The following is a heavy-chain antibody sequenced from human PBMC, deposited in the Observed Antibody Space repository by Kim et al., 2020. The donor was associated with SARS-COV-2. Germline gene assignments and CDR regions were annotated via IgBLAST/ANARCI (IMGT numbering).Heavy chain of an antibody. Sequence: SEKGRFTISRDNSKNTRYLQRSSLRTEDTAGYYCAKVYLVGLLHGCGMDVWGQGTTVTVSS. CDR3: AKVYLVGLLHGCGMDV. V-gene: IGHV3-23*01. D-gene: IGHD2-15*01. J-gene: IGHJ6*02.